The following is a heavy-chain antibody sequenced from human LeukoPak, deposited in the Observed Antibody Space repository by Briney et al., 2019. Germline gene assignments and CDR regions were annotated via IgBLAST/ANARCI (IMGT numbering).Heavy chain of an antibody. CDR3: AREEVVVAATNAFDI. D-gene: IGHD2-15*01. J-gene: IGHJ3*02. CDR1: GYTFTGYY. Sequence: ASVSVSCKASGYTFTGYYMHWVRQAPGQGLEWMGWINPNSGGTNYAQKFQGRVTMTRDTSISTAYMELSMLRSDDTAVYYCAREEVVVAATNAFDIWGQGTMVTVSS. CDR2: INPNSGGT. V-gene: IGHV1-2*02.